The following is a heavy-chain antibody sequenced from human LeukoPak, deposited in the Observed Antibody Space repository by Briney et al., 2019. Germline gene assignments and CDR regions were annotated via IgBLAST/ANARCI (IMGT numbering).Heavy chain of an antibody. CDR1: VYTFTSFG. CDR2: ISTSSDQR. J-gene: IGHJ4*02. D-gene: IGHD1-1*01. CDR3: ARDTNWQRDY. V-gene: IGHV1-18*01. Sequence: ASVKVSCKASVYTFTSFGIAWVRQAPGQGLEWVGWISTSSDQRRYAHMLQDRVTMTTDTSASTAYMELRSLRSDDAGVYYCARDTNWQRDYWGQGTLVTVSS.